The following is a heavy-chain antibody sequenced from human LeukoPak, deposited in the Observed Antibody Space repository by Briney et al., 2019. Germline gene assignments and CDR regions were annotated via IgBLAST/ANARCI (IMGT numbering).Heavy chain of an antibody. CDR1: GGSISSSSYY. J-gene: IGHJ5*02. D-gene: IGHD3-3*01. CDR2: IYCSGST. CDR3: ASTYYDFWSGSSRQGVDP. V-gene: IGHV4-39*01. Sequence: SETLSLTCTVSGGSISSSSYYWGWIRQPPGKGLEWIGSIYCSGSTYYNPSLKSRVTISVDTSKNQFSLKLSSVTAADTAVYYCASTYYDFWSGSSRQGVDPWGQGTLVTVSS.